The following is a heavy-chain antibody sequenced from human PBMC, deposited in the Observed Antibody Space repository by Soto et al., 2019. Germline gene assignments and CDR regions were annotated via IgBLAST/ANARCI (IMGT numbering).Heavy chain of an antibody. J-gene: IGHJ4*02. CDR3: AILPPRNQFGGAAAPDY. D-gene: IGHD2-21*01. V-gene: IGHV3-7*05. CDR2: IKDDGREK. CDR1: GFPFGRHW. Sequence: AASGFPFGRHWISCVSQDKGKGLEWVANIKDDGREKNYVDSVKGRFTISRDNAKNSLYLQMNSLRVEDTAVYFCAILPPRNQFGGAAAPDYWGQGTLVTVSS.